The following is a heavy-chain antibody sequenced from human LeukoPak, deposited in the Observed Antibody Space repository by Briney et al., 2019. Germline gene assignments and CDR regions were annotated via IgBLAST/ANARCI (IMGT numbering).Heavy chain of an antibody. Sequence: GGSLRLSCAASGFTFSSYGMHWVRQAPGKGLEWVAFIRYDGSNKYYADSVKGRFTIPRDNSKNTLYLQMNSLRADDTAVYYCVKDHGWLLYSWGQGTLVTVSS. J-gene: IGHJ4*02. CDR3: VKDHGWLLYS. V-gene: IGHV3-30*02. CDR1: GFTFSSYG. CDR2: IRYDGSNK. D-gene: IGHD3-9*01.